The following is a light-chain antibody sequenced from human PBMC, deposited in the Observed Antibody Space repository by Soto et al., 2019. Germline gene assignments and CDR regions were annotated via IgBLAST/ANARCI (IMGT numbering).Light chain of an antibody. CDR2: AVT. Sequence: QSALTQPASVSGSPGQSITISCTGTSSDVGGYNYVSWYQQHPGKAPKLMIYAVTDRPSGISDRFSGSKSGDTASLTISGLQAEDEADYYCISYIPSTTTHWVFGGGTKLTVL. V-gene: IGLV2-14*01. J-gene: IGLJ3*02. CDR1: SSDVGGYNY. CDR3: ISYIPSTTTHWV.